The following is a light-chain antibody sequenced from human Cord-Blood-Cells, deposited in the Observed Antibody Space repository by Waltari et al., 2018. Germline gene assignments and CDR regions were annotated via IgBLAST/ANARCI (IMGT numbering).Light chain of an antibody. CDR2: WAS. CDR3: QQYYSTPFT. CDR1: QSVLYSSNNKNY. Sequence: DIVMTQSPDSLAVSLGARATINCKSSQSVLYSSNNKNYLAWYQQKPGQPPKLLIYWASTRESGVPDRFSGSGSGTDFTLTISSLQAEYVAVYYCQQYYSTPFTFGPGTKVDIK. J-gene: IGKJ3*01. V-gene: IGKV4-1*01.